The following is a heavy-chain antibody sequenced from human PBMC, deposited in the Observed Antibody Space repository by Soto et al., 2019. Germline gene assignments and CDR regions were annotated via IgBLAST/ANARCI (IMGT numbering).Heavy chain of an antibody. Sequence: QVQLVQSGAEVKKPGASVKVSCKASGYTFTGYYMHWVRQAPGQGLEWMGWINPNSGGTNYAQKFQGWVTMTRDTSISTAYMELSRLRSDDTAVYYCAATVTTQEDYYYGMDVWGQGTTVTVSS. CDR1: GYTFTGYY. CDR2: INPNSGGT. J-gene: IGHJ6*02. V-gene: IGHV1-2*04. D-gene: IGHD4-17*01. CDR3: AATVTTQEDYYYGMDV.